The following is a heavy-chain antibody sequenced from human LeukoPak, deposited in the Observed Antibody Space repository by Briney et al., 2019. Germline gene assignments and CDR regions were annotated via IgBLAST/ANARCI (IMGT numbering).Heavy chain of an antibody. CDR3: ARRGGQWLKLAWFDP. D-gene: IGHD6-19*01. V-gene: IGHV4-59*08. CDR1: GGSISSYY. Sequence: SETLSLTCTVSGGSISSYYWSWIRQPPGKGLEWIGYVYYSGNTKYNPSLKSRVTISVDTSKNQFSLNLISVTAADTAVYYCARRGGQWLKLAWFDPWGQGTLVTVSS. CDR2: VYYSGNT. J-gene: IGHJ5*02.